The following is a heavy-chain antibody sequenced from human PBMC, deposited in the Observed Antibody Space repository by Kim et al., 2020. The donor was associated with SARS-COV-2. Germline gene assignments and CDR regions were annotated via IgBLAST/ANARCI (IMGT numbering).Heavy chain of an antibody. CDR2: ISYDGSNK. CDR3: AREKHRWAIAVAGKNPTQPPDY. J-gene: IGHJ4*02. CDR1: GFTFSSYA. D-gene: IGHD6-19*01. Sequence: GGSLRLSCAASGFTFSSYAMHWVRQAPGKGLEWVAVISYDGSNKYYADSVKGRFTISRDNSKNTLYLQMNTLRAEDTAVYYCAREKHRWAIAVAGKNPTQPPDYWGQGTLVTVSS. V-gene: IGHV3-30*04.